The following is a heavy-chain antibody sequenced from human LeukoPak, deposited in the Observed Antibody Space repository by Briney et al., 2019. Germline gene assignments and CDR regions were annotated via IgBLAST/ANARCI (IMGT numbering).Heavy chain of an antibody. V-gene: IGHV4-39*01. D-gene: IGHD4-11*01. CDR2: IYYSGGT. J-gene: IGHJ5*02. CDR1: GGSISSYY. Sequence: PSETLSLTCSVSGGSISSYYWGWIRQSPGKGLEWIGSIYYSGGTYYNPSLKSRLTISVDTSENQFSLKLSSVTAADTAVYYCVTSNYGRFDPWGQGTLVTVSS. CDR3: VTSNYGRFDP.